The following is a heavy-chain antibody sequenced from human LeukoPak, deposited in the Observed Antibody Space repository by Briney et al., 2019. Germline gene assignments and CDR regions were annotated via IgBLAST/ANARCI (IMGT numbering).Heavy chain of an antibody. CDR2: INGNSAAI. CDR1: GFTFNAFA. Sequence: GGSLRLSCAASGFTFNAFAMHWVRRLPGKGLEWVSGINGNSAAIGYAASVKGRFTISRDNAKNSLYLQMNSLRPEDMGLYYCAKDIGPQVGIDWYFDLWGRGTLVTVSS. J-gene: IGHJ2*01. D-gene: IGHD2-21*01. V-gene: IGHV3-9*03. CDR3: AKDIGPQVGIDWYFDL.